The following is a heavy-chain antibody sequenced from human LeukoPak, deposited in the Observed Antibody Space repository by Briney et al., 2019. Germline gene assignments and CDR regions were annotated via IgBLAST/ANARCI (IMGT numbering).Heavy chain of an antibody. CDR3: ARDGRGYSHDLSYYYGMDV. J-gene: IGHJ6*02. Sequence: ASVKVSCKASGYTFTSYGISWVRQAAAQGVEGMGWISAYNGNTNYAQKLQGRVTMTTDTFTSTAYMELRSLRSADPAVYYCARDGRGYSHDLSYYYGMDVWGQGTTLTVSS. V-gene: IGHV1-18*01. CDR2: ISAYNGNT. D-gene: IGHD5-18*01. CDR1: GYTFTSYG.